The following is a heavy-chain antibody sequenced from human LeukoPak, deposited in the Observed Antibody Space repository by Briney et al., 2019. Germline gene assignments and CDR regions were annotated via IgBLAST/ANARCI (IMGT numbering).Heavy chain of an antibody. J-gene: IGHJ6*02. CDR1: GFTFCSYG. D-gene: IGHD6-19*01. CDR3: ARGLAQWPHFYYYGMDV. V-gene: IGHV3-30*03. Sequence: QAGGSLRLSCAASGFTFCSYGMHWVRQAPGKGLEWVAVISYDGSNKYYADSVKGRFTNSRDNSKNTLYLQMNSLRAEDTAVYYCARGLAQWPHFYYYGMDVWGQGSTVTVSS. CDR2: ISYDGSNK.